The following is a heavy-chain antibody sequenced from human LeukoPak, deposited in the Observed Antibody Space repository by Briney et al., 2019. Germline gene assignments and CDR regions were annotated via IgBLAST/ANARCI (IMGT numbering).Heavy chain of an antibody. V-gene: IGHV1-2*02. Sequence: ASVKVSCKASGYTFTGYYMHWVRQAPGQGLEWMGWINPNSGGTNYAQKFQGRVTMTRDTSISTAYMELSRLRSDDTAVYYCARDTGELNGNWFDPWGQGTLVTVSS. CDR3: ARDTGELNGNWFDP. CDR1: GYTFTGYY. J-gene: IGHJ5*02. D-gene: IGHD1-26*01. CDR2: INPNSGGT.